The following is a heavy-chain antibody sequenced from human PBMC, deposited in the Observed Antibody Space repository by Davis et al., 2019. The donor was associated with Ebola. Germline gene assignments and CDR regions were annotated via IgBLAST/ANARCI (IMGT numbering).Heavy chain of an antibody. V-gene: IGHV4-59*01. D-gene: IGHD3-22*01. J-gene: IGHJ2*01. CDR3: ARDLGYYDSSGFVAYWYFDL. CDR2: IYYSGST. CDR1: GGSISSYY. Sequence: SETLSLTCTVPGGSISSYYWSWIRQPPGKGLEWIGYIYYSGSTNYNPSLKSRVTISLDTSKNQVSLKLSSVTAADTAVYYCARDLGYYDSSGFVAYWYFDLWGRGTLVTVSS.